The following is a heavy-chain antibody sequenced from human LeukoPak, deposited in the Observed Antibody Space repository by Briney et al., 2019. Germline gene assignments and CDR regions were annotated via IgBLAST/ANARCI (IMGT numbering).Heavy chain of an antibody. V-gene: IGHV4-38-2*02. CDR1: GGSISSGYF. D-gene: IGHD3-22*01. CDR3: ARGFNYYDGTGYYYRE. CDR2: IYHSGRT. J-gene: IGHJ4*02. Sequence: PSETLSLTCTVSGGSISSGYFWGWIRQPPGKGLESIGSIYHSGRTYYNPSLKSRVTISVDTSKNQFSLIVSSVTTADTAVYYCARGFNYYDGTGYYYREWGQGTLVTVSS.